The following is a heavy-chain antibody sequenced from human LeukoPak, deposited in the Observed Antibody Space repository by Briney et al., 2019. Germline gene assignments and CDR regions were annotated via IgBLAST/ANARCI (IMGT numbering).Heavy chain of an antibody. CDR3: ARVSVGAFDI. Sequence: SVKVSCKASGGTFSSYAISWVRQAPGQGLEWMGGIIPIFGTANYAQKFQGRVTITADKSTSTAFMELSSLRSEDTAVYYCARVSVGAFDIWGQGTMVTVSS. J-gene: IGHJ3*02. D-gene: IGHD1-26*01. CDR1: GGTFSSYA. V-gene: IGHV1-69*06. CDR2: IIPIFGTA.